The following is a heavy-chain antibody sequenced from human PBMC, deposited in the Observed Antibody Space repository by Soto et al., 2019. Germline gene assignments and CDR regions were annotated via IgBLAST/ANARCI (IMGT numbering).Heavy chain of an antibody. Sequence: EVQLVESGGGLVQPGGSLRLSCAASGFTFSSYWMSWVRQAPGKGLEWVANIKQDGSEKYYVDSVKGRFTISRDNAKNTSYLKMNSLRAEDTAVYYCASAITIFGVDTRLPNWFDPWGQGTLVTVSS. V-gene: IGHV3-7*01. CDR1: GFTFSSYW. J-gene: IGHJ5*02. CDR2: IKQDGSEK. CDR3: ASAITIFGVDTRLPNWFDP. D-gene: IGHD3-3*01.